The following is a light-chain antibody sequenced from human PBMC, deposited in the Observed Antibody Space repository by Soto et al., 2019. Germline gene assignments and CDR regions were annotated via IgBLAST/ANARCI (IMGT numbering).Light chain of an antibody. CDR3: HKDNSAPYT. CDR2: AAS. V-gene: IGKV1-27*01. J-gene: IGKJ2*01. CDR1: QGISNN. Sequence: DIQMTQSPSSLSAPVGDRVTITCRASQGISNNLAWYQQKPGKVPKLLIYAASTLQSGVPSRLSGSGSGTAFTLTISSLQPEDVATYSGHKDNSAPYTFGQGTKLELK.